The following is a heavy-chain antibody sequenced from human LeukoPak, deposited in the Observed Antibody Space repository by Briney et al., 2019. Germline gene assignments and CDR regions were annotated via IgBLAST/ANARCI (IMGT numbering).Heavy chain of an antibody. CDR3: AKGLRYYGSGSPWGGVDY. CDR2: IGWSGSI. J-gene: IGHJ4*02. CDR1: GFTFDDYA. Sequence: PGRSLRLSCAASGFTFDDYAMHWVRQAPGKGLEWVSGIGWSGSIGYADSVKGRFTISRDNAKNSLYLQMNSLRAEDTALYYCAKGLRYYGSGSPWGGVDYWGQGTLVTASS. D-gene: IGHD3-10*01. V-gene: IGHV3-9*01.